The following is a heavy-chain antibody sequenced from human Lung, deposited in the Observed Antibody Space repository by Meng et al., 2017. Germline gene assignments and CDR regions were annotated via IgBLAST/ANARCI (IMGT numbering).Heavy chain of an antibody. CDR1: GFTFSSYG. D-gene: IGHD6-13*01. Sequence: QVQLVESGGGVDQPGRSLRLSCAASGFTFSSYGMHWVRQAPGKGLEWVAVISYDGSNKYYADSVKGRFTISRDNSKNTLYLQMNSLRAEDTAVHYCAKDLSKQQQLGELDYWGQGTLVTVSS. V-gene: IGHV3-30*18. J-gene: IGHJ4*02. CDR3: AKDLSKQQQLGELDY. CDR2: ISYDGSNK.